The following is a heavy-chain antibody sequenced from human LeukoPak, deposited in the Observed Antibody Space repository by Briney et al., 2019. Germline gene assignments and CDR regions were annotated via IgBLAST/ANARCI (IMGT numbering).Heavy chain of an antibody. J-gene: IGHJ5*02. CDR3: AREKGRGVISPDYDL. V-gene: IGHV3-23*01. CDR1: GFTFSSYG. Sequence: PGGSLRLSCAASGFTFSSYGMSWVRQAPGKGLEWVSAISGSGGSTYYADSVKGRFTISRDSSKNTLYLQMNSLTAEDTAVYYCAREKGRGVISPDYDLWGQGTLVTVSS. CDR2: ISGSGGST. D-gene: IGHD3-10*01.